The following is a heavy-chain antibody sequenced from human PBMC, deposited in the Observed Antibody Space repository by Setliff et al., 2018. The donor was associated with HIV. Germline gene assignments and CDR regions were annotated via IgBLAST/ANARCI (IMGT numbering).Heavy chain of an antibody. J-gene: IGHJ3*02. Sequence: ASVKVSCKASGYTFTSYYMHWVRQAPGQGLEWMGWIYPNSGGTKYAQKFQGRVTMTRDTSISTAYMELSRLRSDDTAVYYCTKDGLAAGARAFDIWGQGTMVTVSS. D-gene: IGHD6-13*01. CDR1: GYTFTSYY. CDR3: TKDGLAAGARAFDI. CDR2: IYPNSGGT. V-gene: IGHV1-2*02.